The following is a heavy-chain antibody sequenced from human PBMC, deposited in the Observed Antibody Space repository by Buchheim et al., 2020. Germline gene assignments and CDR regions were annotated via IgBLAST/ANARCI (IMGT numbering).Heavy chain of an antibody. CDR3: TKEPNQYSSGWYFEH. J-gene: IGHJ4*02. V-gene: IGHV3-30*18. D-gene: IGHD6-19*01. Sequence: QEQLVESGGGVVQPGRSLRLSCAASGFTFSHYGMQWVRQAPGKGPEWLAVIAHDGSISYYAESVKGRFTLSRDNSKNMMYLQINSLRAEDTAVYYCTKEPNQYSSGWYFEHWGQGTL. CDR2: IAHDGSIS. CDR1: GFTFSHYG.